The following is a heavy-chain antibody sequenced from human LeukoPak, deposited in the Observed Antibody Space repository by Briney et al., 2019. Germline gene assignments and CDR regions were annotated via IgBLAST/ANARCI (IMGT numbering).Heavy chain of an antibody. CDR1: GGSFGGYY. CDR3: ARGRTMVRGVSKRNWMDV. D-gene: IGHD3-10*01. J-gene: IGHJ6*04. CDR2: INHSGST. Sequence: SETLSLTCAVYGGSFGGYYWSWIRQPPGKGLEWIGEINHSGSTNYNPSLKSRVTISVDTSKNQFSLKLSSVTAADTAVYYCARGRTMVRGVSKRNWMDVWGKGTTVTVSS. V-gene: IGHV4-34*01.